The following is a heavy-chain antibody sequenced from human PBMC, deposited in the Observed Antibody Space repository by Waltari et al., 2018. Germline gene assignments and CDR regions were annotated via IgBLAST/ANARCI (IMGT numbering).Heavy chain of an antibody. CDR2: IRYDGSNK. CDR1: GFPFSSFG. Sequence: QVQLVESGGGVVQPGGSLRLSCAALGFPFSSFGMHWVRQAPGKGLEWVAFIRYDGSNKYYADSVKGRFTISRDNSKNTLYLQMNSLRAEDTAVYYCATWEAFWGQGTLVTVSS. CDR3: ATWEAF. D-gene: IGHD1-26*01. V-gene: IGHV3-30*02. J-gene: IGHJ4*02.